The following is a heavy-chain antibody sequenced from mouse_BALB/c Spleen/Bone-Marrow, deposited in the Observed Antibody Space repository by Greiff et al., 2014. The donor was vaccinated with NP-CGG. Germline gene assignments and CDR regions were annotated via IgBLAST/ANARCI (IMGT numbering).Heavy chain of an antibody. J-gene: IGHJ4*01. Sequence: EVQVVESGPELVKPGASVKISRKTSGYTFTEYTMHWVKQSHGKSLEWIGGVNPNNGGTIYNQKFKGKATLTVDKSSSTAYMELRSLTSEDSAVYYCARKDYGYNYVMDYWGQGTSVTVSS. CDR2: VNPNNGGT. CDR3: ARKDYGYNYVMDY. D-gene: IGHD1-2*01. V-gene: IGHV1-18*01. CDR1: GYTFTEYT.